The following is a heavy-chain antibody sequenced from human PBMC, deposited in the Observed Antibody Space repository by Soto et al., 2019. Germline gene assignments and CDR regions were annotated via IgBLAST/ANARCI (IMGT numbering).Heavy chain of an antibody. CDR3: ARVTTFYDILTSSYALNYFDY. CDR1: GFSVTSNY. D-gene: IGHD3-9*01. CDR2: IYAGGNT. V-gene: IGHV3-53*01. Sequence: LRLSCAASGFSVTSNYMTWVRQAPGKGLECASVIYAGGNTYYPDSVKGRFTISSDNSKNTLFLQMNNLRAEDTAVYYCARVTTFYDILTSSYALNYFDYWGQGTRVTVSS. J-gene: IGHJ4*02.